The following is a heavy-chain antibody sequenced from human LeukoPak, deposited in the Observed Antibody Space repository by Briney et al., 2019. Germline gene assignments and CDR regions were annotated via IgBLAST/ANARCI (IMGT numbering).Heavy chain of an antibody. D-gene: IGHD3-9*01. Sequence: PGGSLRLSCAASGFRFSNSWMSWVRQAPGKGLEWVANIKQDETEKYYVDSVKGRFTISRDNAKNSLYLQMNSLRAEDTAVYYCARVEDYDILTGFDYWGQGTLVTVSS. V-gene: IGHV3-7*01. CDR1: GFRFSNSW. J-gene: IGHJ4*02. CDR2: IKQDETEK. CDR3: ARVEDYDILTGFDY.